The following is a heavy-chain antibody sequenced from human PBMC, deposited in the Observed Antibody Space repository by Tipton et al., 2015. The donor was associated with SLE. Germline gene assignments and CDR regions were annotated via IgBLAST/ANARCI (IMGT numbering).Heavy chain of an antibody. Sequence: TLSLTCTVSGASISSSSYYWVWFRQSPGKGLEWIGSIYRSGTAYYNPSLKSRVTMSVDTSKNQFSLKLTSVTAADTAVYYCARDPYDSWSDYQATFDYWGQGTLVTVSP. J-gene: IGHJ4*02. CDR2: IYRSGTA. CDR1: GASISSSSYY. D-gene: IGHD3-3*01. V-gene: IGHV4-39*07. CDR3: ARDPYDSWSDYQATFDY.